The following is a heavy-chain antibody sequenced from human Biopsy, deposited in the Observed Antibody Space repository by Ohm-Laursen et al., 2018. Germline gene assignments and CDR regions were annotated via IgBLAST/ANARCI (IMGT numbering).Heavy chain of an antibody. CDR1: GGTSSNFA. J-gene: IGHJ1*01. CDR2: IIPLIGLT. Sequence: SVKVSCKASGGTSSNFAINWVRQAPGQGLECMGRIIPLIGLTNYAQKFQDRVTVAADTSTSTATMELRSLRSDDTAVYYCATKLTGYFHHWGQGILVIVSS. D-gene: IGHD3-9*01. CDR3: ATKLTGYFHH. V-gene: IGHV1-69*04.